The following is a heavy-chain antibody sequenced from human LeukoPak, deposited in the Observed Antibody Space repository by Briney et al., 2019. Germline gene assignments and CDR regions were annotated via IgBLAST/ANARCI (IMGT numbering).Heavy chain of an antibody. D-gene: IGHD6-19*01. Sequence: ASVKVSCKASGYTFTSYDINWVRQATGQGLEWMGWMNPNSGNTGYAQKFQGRVTMTRNTSISTAYMELSSLRSEDTAVYYCARGGGQMVGTNRGNWFDPWGQGTLVTVSS. J-gene: IGHJ5*02. CDR3: ARGGGQMVGTNRGNWFDP. CDR2: MNPNSGNT. V-gene: IGHV1-8*01. CDR1: GYTFTSYD.